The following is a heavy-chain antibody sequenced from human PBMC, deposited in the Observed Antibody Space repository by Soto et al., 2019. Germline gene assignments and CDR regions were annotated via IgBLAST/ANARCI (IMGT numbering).Heavy chain of an antibody. Sequence: EVQLVESGGGLVKPGGSLRLSCAASGFTFSNAWMSWVRQAPGKGLEWVGRIKSKTDGGTTDYAAPVKGRFTISRDDSKNTLYLLMNSLKTEDTAVYYCTTGGCSSTSCYEGGYWGQGTLVTVSS. CDR1: GFTFSNAW. J-gene: IGHJ4*02. D-gene: IGHD2-2*01. CDR2: IKSKTDGGTT. CDR3: TTGGCSSTSCYEGGY. V-gene: IGHV3-15*01.